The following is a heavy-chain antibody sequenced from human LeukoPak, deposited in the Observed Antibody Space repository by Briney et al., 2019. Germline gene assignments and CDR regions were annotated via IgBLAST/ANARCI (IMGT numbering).Heavy chain of an antibody. Sequence: GGSLRLSCAASGFTFSSYWMSWVRQAPGKGLEWVANIKQDGSEKYYVDSVKGRFTISRDNAKNSLYLQMNSLRAEDTAVYYCARTRQNYDYVWGSYSNFDYWGQGTLVTVSS. CDR1: GFTFSSYW. J-gene: IGHJ4*02. D-gene: IGHD3-16*01. V-gene: IGHV3-7*03. CDR3: ARTRQNYDYVWGSYSNFDY. CDR2: IKQDGSEK.